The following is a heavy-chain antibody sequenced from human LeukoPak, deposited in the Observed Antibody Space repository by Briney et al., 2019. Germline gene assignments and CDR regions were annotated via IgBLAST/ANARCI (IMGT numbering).Heavy chain of an antibody. J-gene: IGHJ5*02. Sequence: PAGGSLRLSCAASGFTFSSYAMSWVRQAPGKGLEWVSTISGSGGRTYSTDSVKGRFTTSRDNSKNTLYLQMDNLRAEDTAVYYCAKKLASSGTSGCFDPWGQGALVTVSS. V-gene: IGHV3-23*01. D-gene: IGHD6-13*01. CDR3: AKKLASSGTSGCFDP. CDR1: GFTFSSYA. CDR2: ISGSGGRT.